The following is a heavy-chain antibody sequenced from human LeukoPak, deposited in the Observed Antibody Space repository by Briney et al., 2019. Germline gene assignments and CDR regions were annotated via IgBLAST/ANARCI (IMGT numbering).Heavy chain of an antibody. J-gene: IGHJ5*02. D-gene: IGHD2-15*01. CDR3: ARGIYCSGGSCYSGSWFDP. CDR1: GGSFSGYY. Sequence: SETLSLTCAVYGGSFSGYYWSWIRQPPRKGLEWIGEINHSGSTNYNPSLKSRVTISVDTSKNQFSLKLSSVTAADTAVYYCARGIYCSGGSCYSGSWFDPWGQGTLVTVSS. CDR2: INHSGST. V-gene: IGHV4-34*01.